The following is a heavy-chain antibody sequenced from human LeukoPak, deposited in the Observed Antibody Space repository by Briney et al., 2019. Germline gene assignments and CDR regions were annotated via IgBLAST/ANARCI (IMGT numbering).Heavy chain of an antibody. D-gene: IGHD2/OR15-2a*01. Sequence: PSETLSLTCSVSGGSMTNLYWTWIRQPPGRGLEWIGGIYDSGSTRYNTSLESRVTISVDTSKNQFSLKLSSVTAADTAVYYCAKGGSTNFYYGDVWGQGTTVTVSS. CDR1: GGSMTNLY. CDR2: IYDSGST. V-gene: IGHV4-59*01. CDR3: AKGGSTNFYYGDV. J-gene: IGHJ6*02.